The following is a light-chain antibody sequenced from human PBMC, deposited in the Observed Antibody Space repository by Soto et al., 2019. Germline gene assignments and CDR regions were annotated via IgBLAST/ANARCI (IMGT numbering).Light chain of an antibody. CDR3: QSFDKYMSAVV. CDR2: DNT. Sequence: QSVLAQPPSVSGAPGERVTISCTGSSSDIGAGYRVRWYQQVPGTAPKLLIYDNTNRPSGVSVRFSGSKSGTSASLAISGLQAEDEADYYCQSFDKYMSAVVFGGGTEVTGL. J-gene: IGLJ2*01. CDR1: SSDIGAGYR. V-gene: IGLV1-40*01.